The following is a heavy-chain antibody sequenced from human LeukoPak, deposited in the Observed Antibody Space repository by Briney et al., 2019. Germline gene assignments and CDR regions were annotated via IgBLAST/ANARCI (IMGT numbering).Heavy chain of an antibody. Sequence: PGRSLRLSCAASGFTFSSYGMHWVRQAPGKGLEWVAVIWYDGSNKYYADSVKGRFTISRDKSKNTLYLQMNSLRAEDTAVYYCARAGVVDRFYYYGMDVWGQGTTVTVSS. V-gene: IGHV3-33*01. CDR2: IWYDGSNK. CDR1: GFTFSSYG. D-gene: IGHD3-3*01. J-gene: IGHJ6*02. CDR3: ARAGVVDRFYYYGMDV.